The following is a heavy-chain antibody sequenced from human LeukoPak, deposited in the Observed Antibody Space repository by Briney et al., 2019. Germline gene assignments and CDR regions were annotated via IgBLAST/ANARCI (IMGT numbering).Heavy chain of an antibody. D-gene: IGHD6-13*01. CDR3: ARSFAAATRLDY. V-gene: IGHV1-18*01. J-gene: IGHJ4*02. Sequence: KLQGRVTMTTDTSTSTAYMELRSLRPDDTAVYYCARSFAAATRLDYWGQGTLVTVSS.